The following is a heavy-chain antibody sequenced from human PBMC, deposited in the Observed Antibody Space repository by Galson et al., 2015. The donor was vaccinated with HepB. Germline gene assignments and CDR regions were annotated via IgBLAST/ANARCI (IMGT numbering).Heavy chain of an antibody. D-gene: IGHD1-26*01. V-gene: IGHV3-48*01. CDR1: GFTFSSYT. Sequence: SLRLSCAASGFTFSSYTMNWVRQAPGKGLEWISYISTTSDNKFSADSVKGRFIISRDNAKNLLYLQMNSLRAEDTAVYYCTRIALSGSYWYFDYWGQGTTVTVSS. J-gene: IGHJ4*03. CDR3: TRIALSGSYWYFDY. CDR2: ISTTSDNK.